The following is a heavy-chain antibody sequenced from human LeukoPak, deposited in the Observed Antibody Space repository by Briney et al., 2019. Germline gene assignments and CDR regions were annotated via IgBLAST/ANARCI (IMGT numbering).Heavy chain of an antibody. D-gene: IGHD2-2*01. J-gene: IGHJ6*03. CDR1: GYTFSSYW. CDR3: ARYFHCSSTSCAAGDLNYYYYYMDV. Sequence: PGGSLRLSCAASGYTFSSYWMSWVRQAPGKGLEWVANIKQDESEKHYVDSVKGRFTISRDNAKSSLYLQMNSLRAEDTAVYYCARYFHCSSTSCAAGDLNYYYYYMDVWGRGTTVTVS. CDR2: IKQDESEK. V-gene: IGHV3-7*01.